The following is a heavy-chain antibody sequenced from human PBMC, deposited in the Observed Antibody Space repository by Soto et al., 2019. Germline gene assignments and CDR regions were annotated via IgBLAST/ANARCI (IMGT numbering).Heavy chain of an antibody. CDR1: GGSISSGDYY. J-gene: IGHJ6*03. CDR2: IYYSGST. CDR3: ARVNPPTYYDILTGYMDV. V-gene: IGHV4-30-4*01. Sequence: SETLSLTCTVSGGSISSGDYYWSWIRQPPGKGLEWIGYIYYSGSTYYNPSLKSRVTISVDTSKNQFSLKLSSVTTADTAVYYCARVNPPTYYDILTGYMDVWGQGTTVTVSS. D-gene: IGHD3-9*01.